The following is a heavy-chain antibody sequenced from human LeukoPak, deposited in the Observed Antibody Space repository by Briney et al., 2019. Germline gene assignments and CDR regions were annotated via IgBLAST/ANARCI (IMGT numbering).Heavy chain of an antibody. CDR3: ARDTAGNDY. CDR1: GFTFSDYW. D-gene: IGHD2-8*02. CDR2: IKRDGSDK. Sequence: GGSLRLSCAASGFTFSDYWMTWVRQAPGKGLEWVANIKRDGSDKYYVDSVKGRFTISRDNAKNSLYLQMNSLRAEDTAVYYCARDTAGNDYWGQGTLVTVSS. J-gene: IGHJ4*02. V-gene: IGHV3-7*01.